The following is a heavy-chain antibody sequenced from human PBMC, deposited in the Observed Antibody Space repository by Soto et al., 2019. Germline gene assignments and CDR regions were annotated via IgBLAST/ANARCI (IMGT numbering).Heavy chain of an antibody. Sequence: SVKVSCKASGGTFSSYAISWVRQAPGQGLEWMGGIIPIFGTANYAQKFQGRVTITADESTSTAYMELNSLRSEDTAVYYCARENWKLYYYDSSGYYPGDIWGQGTMVTVSS. J-gene: IGHJ3*02. CDR3: ARENWKLYYYDSSGYYPGDI. CDR1: GGTFSSYA. D-gene: IGHD3-22*01. CDR2: IIPIFGTA. V-gene: IGHV1-69*13.